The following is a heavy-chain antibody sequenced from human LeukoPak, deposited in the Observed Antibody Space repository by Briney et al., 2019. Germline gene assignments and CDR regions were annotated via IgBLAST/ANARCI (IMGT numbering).Heavy chain of an antibody. Sequence: QSGGSLKLSCAASGFAFSSHAMTWVRQAPGKGLEWVSAISISGDRTYYAHSVKGRFTISRDNSKNTVYLQINSLRAEDTAVYYCANEIRPNDYWGQGTLVTVSS. J-gene: IGHJ4*02. CDR2: ISISGDRT. V-gene: IGHV3-23*01. D-gene: IGHD4-17*01. CDR3: ANEIRPNDY. CDR1: GFAFSSHA.